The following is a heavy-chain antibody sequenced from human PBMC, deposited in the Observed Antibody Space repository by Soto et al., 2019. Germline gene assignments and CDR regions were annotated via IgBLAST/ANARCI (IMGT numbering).Heavy chain of an antibody. V-gene: IGHV1-8*01. CDR2: MNPNSGNT. CDR3: ARVGNIGATIGYYYYMDV. D-gene: IGHD5-12*01. CDR1: GYTFTSYD. J-gene: IGHJ6*03. Sequence: ASVKVSCKASGYTFTSYDINWVRQATGQGLEWMGWMNPNSGNTGYAQKFQGRVTMTRNTSISTAYMELSSLRSEDTAVYYCARVGNIGATIGYYYYMDVWGKGTTVTVSS.